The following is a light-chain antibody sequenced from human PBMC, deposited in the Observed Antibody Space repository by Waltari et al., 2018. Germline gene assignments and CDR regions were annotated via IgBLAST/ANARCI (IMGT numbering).Light chain of an antibody. Sequence: QTVVTQEPSLSVSPGGTVTLTCGLSLGSVSPSHHSSWYQQTPGQAPRTLMYDTNTPSSGVPDRFSGSILGNKAALTITRAQADECDYYCVVYMDSGISMFGGGTKLTVL. CDR3: VVYMDSGISM. CDR2: DTN. J-gene: IGLJ3*02. V-gene: IGLV8-61*01. CDR1: LGSVSPSHH.